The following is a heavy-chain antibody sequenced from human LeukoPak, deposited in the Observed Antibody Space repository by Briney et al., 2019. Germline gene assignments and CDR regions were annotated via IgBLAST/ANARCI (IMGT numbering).Heavy chain of an antibody. D-gene: IGHD2-15*01. J-gene: IGHJ6*02. Sequence: SQTLSLTCALSGDIVSSNSAAWHWIRQSRSGGLEWLERTYYRSKWYNDYAGSVKNRITINPDTSKNQFSLQLNSVTPEDTAVYYCASLGYWGDWGFVDVWGQGTTVTVSS. CDR1: GDIVSSNSAA. CDR3: ASLGYWGDWGFVDV. V-gene: IGHV6-1*01. CDR2: TYYRSKWYN.